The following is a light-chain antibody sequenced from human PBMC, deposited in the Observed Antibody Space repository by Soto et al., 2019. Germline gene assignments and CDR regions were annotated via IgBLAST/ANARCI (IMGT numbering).Light chain of an antibody. Sequence: SYELTQPPSVSVAPGQTATITCGGDRIGSKSVHWFQQRPGQAPVLVVYDDSGRPSGIPERFSGSNSGNTATLTISRVEAGDEADYYCHVWDSSSDHPFGGGTKLTVL. CDR2: DDS. CDR3: HVWDSSSDHP. CDR1: RIGSKS. J-gene: IGLJ2*01. V-gene: IGLV3-21*02.